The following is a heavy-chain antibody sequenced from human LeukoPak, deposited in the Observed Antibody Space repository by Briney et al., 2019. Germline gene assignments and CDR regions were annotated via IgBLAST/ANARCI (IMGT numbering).Heavy chain of an antibody. CDR2: ISYSGST. CDR1: GGSIGSYY. D-gene: IGHD4-17*01. J-gene: IGHJ4*02. Sequence: PSETLSLTCTVSGGSIGSYYWSWIRQPPGKGLEWIGHISYSGSTNYNPSLKSRVTISVDTSKNQFSLKLSSVTAADTAVYYCARARPSPDYGDYFDYWGQGTLVTVSS. V-gene: IGHV4-59*12. CDR3: ARARPSPDYGDYFDY.